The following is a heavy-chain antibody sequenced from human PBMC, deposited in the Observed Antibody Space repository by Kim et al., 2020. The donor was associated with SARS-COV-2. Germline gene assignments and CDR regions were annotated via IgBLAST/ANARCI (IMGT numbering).Heavy chain of an antibody. CDR3: ARSPRVGRIAAAGTDY. J-gene: IGHJ4*02. Sequence: ALKSRVTISVDTSKNQFSLKLSSVTAADTAVYYCARSPRVGRIAAAGTDYWGQGTLVTVSS. D-gene: IGHD6-13*01. V-gene: IGHV4-34*01.